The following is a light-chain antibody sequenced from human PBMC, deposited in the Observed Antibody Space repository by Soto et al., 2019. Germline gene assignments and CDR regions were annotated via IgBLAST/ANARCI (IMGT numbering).Light chain of an antibody. J-gene: IGKJ4*01. CDR2: DAF. V-gene: IGKV3-11*01. Sequence: EIVLTQSPASVSLSPGERATLSCRASRTVNSQLAWYQQKPGQAPRLLIYDAFNRAAGIPARFSGSETGTDFTRTINNLEPEDSAVYYCQQRWHWPLTFGGGTKVEIK. CDR3: QQRWHWPLT. CDR1: RTVNSQ.